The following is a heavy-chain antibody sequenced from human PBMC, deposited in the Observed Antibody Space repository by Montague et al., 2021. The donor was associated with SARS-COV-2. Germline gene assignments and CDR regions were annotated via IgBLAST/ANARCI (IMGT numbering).Heavy chain of an antibody. D-gene: IGHD3-9*01. CDR2: VLYNKGT. CDR1: GVSVTDYY. CDR3: LRHPHYDGLNGPPDF. Sequence: SETLSFTCTVSGVSVTDYYWSWIRQPPGKGLEWVGDVLYNKGTNFNPSLKSRVAISVDTSKNQFSLRLTSVTAADTAFYYCLRHPHYDGLNGPPDFWDQGTLVTVSS. V-gene: IGHV4-59*08. J-gene: IGHJ4*02.